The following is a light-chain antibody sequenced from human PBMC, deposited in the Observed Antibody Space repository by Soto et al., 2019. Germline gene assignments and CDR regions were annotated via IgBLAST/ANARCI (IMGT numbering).Light chain of an antibody. J-gene: IGKJ1*01. CDR2: AAS. V-gene: IGKV1-27*01. CDR1: QGIIDY. CDR3: QKYNTAPQT. Sequence: DVQMTQSPSSLSASVGDRVTITCRASQGIIDYLAWYQQKPGKAPNLLIYAASTLHSGVPSRFSGSGSGTDFTLTITNLQPEDVGTYHCQKYNTAPQTFGPGTKVEIK.